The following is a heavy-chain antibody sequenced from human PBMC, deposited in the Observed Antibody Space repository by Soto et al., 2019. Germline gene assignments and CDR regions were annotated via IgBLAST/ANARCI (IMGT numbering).Heavy chain of an antibody. D-gene: IGHD2-15*01. J-gene: IGHJ4*02. CDR1: GGSISSGGYS. Sequence: SETLSLTCTASGGSISSGGYSWSWIRQPPGKGLEWIGYIYHSGSTYYNPSLKSRVTISVDRSKNQFSLKLSSVTAADTAVYYCARDKRWQLDYWGQGTLVTVS. CDR3: ARDKRWQLDY. CDR2: IYHSGST. V-gene: IGHV4-30-2*01.